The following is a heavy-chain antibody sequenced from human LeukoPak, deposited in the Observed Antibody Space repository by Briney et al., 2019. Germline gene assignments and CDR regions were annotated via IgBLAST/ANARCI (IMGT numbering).Heavy chain of an antibody. Sequence: GGSLRLSWVVSGFTWSNSGMSWVGQAPGKGLEWVANIKQDGSEKYYVDSVKGRFTISRDNAKNSLYLQMSSLRAEDTAVYYCARATSAYYYPDAFDIWGQGTMVTVSS. J-gene: IGHJ3*02. CDR3: ARATSAYYYPDAFDI. V-gene: IGHV3-7*03. CDR2: IKQDGSEK. CDR1: GFTWSNSG. D-gene: IGHD3-22*01.